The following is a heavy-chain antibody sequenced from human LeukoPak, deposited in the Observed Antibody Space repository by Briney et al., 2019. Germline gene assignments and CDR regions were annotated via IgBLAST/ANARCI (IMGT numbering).Heavy chain of an antibody. D-gene: IGHD1-1*01. CDR2: ISAYNGNT. V-gene: IGHV1-18*01. CDR1: GYTFTSYG. J-gene: IGHJ4*02. Sequence: VSVKVFCKASGYTFTSYGISWMRQAPGQGLEGMGWISAYNGNTNYAQKLQGRVTMTTDTSTSTAYMELRSLRSDDTAVYYCARGSSTGTHGVYWGQGTLVTVSS. CDR3: ARGSSTGTHGVY.